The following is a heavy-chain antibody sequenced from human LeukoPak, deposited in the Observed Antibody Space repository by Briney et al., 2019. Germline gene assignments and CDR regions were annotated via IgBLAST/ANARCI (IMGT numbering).Heavy chain of an antibody. V-gene: IGHV3-23*01. J-gene: IGHJ4*02. D-gene: IGHD2-21*01. CDR1: GFTFSSYA. CDR3: ARPGGHWSSSPFDY. Sequence: QPGGSLRLSCAASGFTFSSYAMSWVRQAPGKGLEWVSGIGGSGGNTYYADSVKGRFTLSRDNSKNTLYLHMNSLRAEDTAVYYCARPGGHWSSSPFDYWGQGTLVTVSS. CDR2: IGGSGGNT.